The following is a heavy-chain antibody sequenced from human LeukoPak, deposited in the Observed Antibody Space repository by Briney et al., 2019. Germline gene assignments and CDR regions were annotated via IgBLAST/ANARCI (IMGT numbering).Heavy chain of an antibody. Sequence: GGSLTLSCAASRFTFSSYKVNWVRQAPGKGLEWVSSISSSSSYIYYADSVKGRFTISRDNARNSLYLQMNSLRAEDTAVYYCARESGSGEFDYWGQGTLVTVSS. J-gene: IGHJ4*02. V-gene: IGHV3-21*01. D-gene: IGHD6-19*01. CDR1: RFTFSSYK. CDR3: ARESGSGEFDY. CDR2: ISSSSSYI.